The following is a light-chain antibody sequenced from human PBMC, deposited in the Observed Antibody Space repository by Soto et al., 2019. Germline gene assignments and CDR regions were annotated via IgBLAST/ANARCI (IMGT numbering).Light chain of an antibody. CDR3: YTYAGGSTYL. CDR1: PSGVGSYSL. CDR2: EDI. V-gene: IGLV2-23*01. J-gene: IGLJ1*01. Sequence: SQTPPLPGSPGQSITLSRPGTPSGVGSYSLLSWYQHHPGKAPKLIIYEDIKGPSGVSNRFSGSKSGNTASLRISGLQAEDEADYYCYTYAGGSTYLFGTGTKVTVL.